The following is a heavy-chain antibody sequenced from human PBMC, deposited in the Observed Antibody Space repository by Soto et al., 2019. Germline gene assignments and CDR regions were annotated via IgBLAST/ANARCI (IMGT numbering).Heavy chain of an antibody. V-gene: IGHV3-7*03. D-gene: IGHD2-2*01. Sequence: EVQLVESGGGLVQPGGSLRLSCAVSGFTFSTYWMSWVRQAPGKGLEWVANIKEDGSEKYYVDSVKGRFTISRDNAKNSLYLQINSLRVEDTAVYYCARYAATGHFDYWGQGTLVTVSS. CDR2: IKEDGSEK. CDR1: GFTFSTYW. CDR3: ARYAATGHFDY. J-gene: IGHJ4*02.